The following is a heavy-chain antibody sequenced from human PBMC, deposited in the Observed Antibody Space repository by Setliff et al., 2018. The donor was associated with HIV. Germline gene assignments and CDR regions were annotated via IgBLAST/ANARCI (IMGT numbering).Heavy chain of an antibody. V-gene: IGHV3-66*02. J-gene: IGHJ4*02. CDR2: IYSDGST. Sequence: GGSLRLSCAASGFTVSSHYMSWVRQAPGKGLEWVSTIYSDGSTYHADSVKGRFTLSRDTSKNTLSLQMNSLRPEDTAVYYCARVRLYNTALDYWGQGTLVTVSS. CDR1: GFTVSSHY. CDR3: ARVRLYNTALDY. D-gene: IGHD3-3*01.